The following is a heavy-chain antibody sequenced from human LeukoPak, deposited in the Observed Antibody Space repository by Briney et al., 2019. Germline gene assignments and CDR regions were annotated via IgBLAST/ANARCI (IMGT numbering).Heavy chain of an antibody. V-gene: IGHV1-2*02. J-gene: IGHJ4*02. D-gene: IGHD5-24*01. Sequence: ASVKVSCRASGYIFTDYHMHWVRQAPGQGLEWMGWINPNSGYTNYAQKFQGRVTMTSDTSISTAYMELSSLRSEDTAVYYCARARDGYNYDYWGQGTLVTVSS. CDR2: INPNSGYT. CDR1: GYIFTDYH. CDR3: ARARDGYNYDY.